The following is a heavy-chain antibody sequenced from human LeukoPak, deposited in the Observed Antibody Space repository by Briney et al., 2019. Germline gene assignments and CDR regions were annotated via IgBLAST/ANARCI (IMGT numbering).Heavy chain of an antibody. CDR2: IAHDGTR. Sequence: SETLSLTCGVSGGSIDMSNYWSWVRQAPGKGLEWIGEIAHDGTRNYDASLRSRVAMSLDRANNQFSLSLTSVTAADTAVYYCTRENRPFCPFAYWGQGVLVTVSS. CDR3: TRENRPFCPFAY. D-gene: IGHD2/OR15-2a*01. CDR1: GGSIDMSNY. J-gene: IGHJ4*02. V-gene: IGHV4-4*02.